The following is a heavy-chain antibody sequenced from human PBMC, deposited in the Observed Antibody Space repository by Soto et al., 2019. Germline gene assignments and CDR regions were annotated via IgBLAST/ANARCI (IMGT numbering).Heavy chain of an antibody. D-gene: IGHD3-22*01. CDR1: GFTFSSYG. J-gene: IGHJ5*02. Sequence: GSLRLSCAASGFTFSSYGMHWVRQAPGKGLEWVAVIWYDGSNKYYADSVKGRFTISRDNSKNTLYLQMNSLRAEDTAVYYCARGLDSSGYYYNWFDPWGREPWSPSPQ. CDR2: IWYDGSNK. CDR3: ARGLDSSGYYYNWFDP. V-gene: IGHV3-33*01.